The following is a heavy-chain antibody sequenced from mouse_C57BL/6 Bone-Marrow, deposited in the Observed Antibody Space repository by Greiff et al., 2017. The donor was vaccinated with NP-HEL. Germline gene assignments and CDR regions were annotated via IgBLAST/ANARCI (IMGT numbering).Heavy chain of an antibody. J-gene: IGHJ1*03. CDR2: IYPGSGST. Sequence: VQLQQPGAELVKPGASVKMSCKASGYTFTSYWITWVKQRPGQGLEWIGDIYPGSGSTNYNEKFKSKATLTVATSSSTAYMQLSSLTSEDSAVYYCARLIYYGYDVGYFDVWGTGTTVTVSS. V-gene: IGHV1-55*01. CDR1: GYTFTSYW. CDR3: ARLIYYGYDVGYFDV. D-gene: IGHD2-2*01.